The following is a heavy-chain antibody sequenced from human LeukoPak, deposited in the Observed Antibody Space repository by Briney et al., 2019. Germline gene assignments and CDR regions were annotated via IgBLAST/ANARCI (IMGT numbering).Heavy chain of an antibody. Sequence: ASVKVSCKASGYTFTSYGISWVRQAPGQGLEWMGWISAYNGNTNYAQKLQGRVTMTTDTSTSTAYMELRSLRSDDTAVYYCAREAQVDTAMVMSRSFDYWGQGTLVTVSS. CDR2: ISAYNGNT. CDR1: GYTFTSYG. D-gene: IGHD5-18*01. V-gene: IGHV1-18*01. CDR3: AREAQVDTAMVMSRSFDY. J-gene: IGHJ4*02.